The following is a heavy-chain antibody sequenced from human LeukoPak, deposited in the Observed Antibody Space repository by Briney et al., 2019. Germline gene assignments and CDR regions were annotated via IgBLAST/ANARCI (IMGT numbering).Heavy chain of an antibody. CDR3: ARDLGQYYGTSDHRFGP. D-gene: IGHD3-10*01. CDR2: IYSGGST. CDR1: EFSVGSNY. Sequence: GGSLRLSCAASEFSVGSNYMTWVRQAPGKGLEWVSLIYSGGSTYYADSVKGRFTISRDNSKNTLYLQMNSLRAEDTAVYYCARDLGQYYGTSDHRFGPWGPGTLVTVSS. V-gene: IGHV3-66*01. J-gene: IGHJ5*02.